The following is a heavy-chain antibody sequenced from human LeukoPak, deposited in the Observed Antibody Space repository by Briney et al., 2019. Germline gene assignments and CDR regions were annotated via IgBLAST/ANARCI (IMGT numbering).Heavy chain of an antibody. CDR3: ARLARGMATIDY. J-gene: IGHJ4*02. CDR1: GFTFSSYW. Sequence: GGSLRLSCAASGFTFSSYWMHWVRQAPGKGLVWVSRINSDGSSTSYADSVKGRFTISRDNAKNSLYLQMNSLRAEDTAVYYCARLARGMATIDYWGQGTLVTVSS. V-gene: IGHV3-74*01. CDR2: INSDGSST. D-gene: IGHD5-24*01.